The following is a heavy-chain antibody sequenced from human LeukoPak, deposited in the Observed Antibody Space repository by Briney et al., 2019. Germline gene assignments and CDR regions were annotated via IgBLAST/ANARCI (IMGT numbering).Heavy chain of an antibody. J-gene: IGHJ4*02. CDR3: ARGRRSARPRAYYFDY. CDR1: GYTFTGYY. CDR2: INPNSGGT. V-gene: IGHV1-2*06. Sequence: ASVKVSCKASGYTFTGYYMHWVRQAPGQGLEWMGRINPNSGGTNYAQKFQGRVTMTRDTSISTAYMELSRLRSDDTAVYYCARGRRSARPRAYYFDYWGQGTLVTVSS.